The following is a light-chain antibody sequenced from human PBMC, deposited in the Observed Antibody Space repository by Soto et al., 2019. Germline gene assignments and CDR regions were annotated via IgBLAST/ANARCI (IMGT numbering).Light chain of an antibody. CDR2: AAS. V-gene: IGKV3-20*01. CDR3: QQYDITPIT. Sequence: DNVLTQSPSSLSLSLGERATLSCRASQTVSSYLTWYQQKPGQAPRLLIYAASRLATGIPDRFSGSGSGTDFTLTISSLEPEDFAPYYCQQYDITPITFGPGTRLEIK. J-gene: IGKJ5*01. CDR1: QTVSSY.